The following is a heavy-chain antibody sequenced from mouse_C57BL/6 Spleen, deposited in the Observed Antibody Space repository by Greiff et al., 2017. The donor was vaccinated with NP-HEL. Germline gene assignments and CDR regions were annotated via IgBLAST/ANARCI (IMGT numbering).Heavy chain of an antibody. Sequence: EVQLQQSGPELVKPGASVKMPCKASGYTFTDYHMHWVKQSHGESLEWIGDINPNNGGTIYDQKFKGKATLTVDHSSSTAYMQLRSLPSEEAAVYYCAGSPCYAMDYWGQGTAVTDSS. J-gene: IGHJ4*01. V-gene: IGHV1-18*01. CDR3: AGSPCYAMDY. CDR1: GYTFTDYH. CDR2: INPNNGGT.